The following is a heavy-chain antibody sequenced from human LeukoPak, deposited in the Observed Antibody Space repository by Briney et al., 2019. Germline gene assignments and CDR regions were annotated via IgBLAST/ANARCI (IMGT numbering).Heavy chain of an antibody. D-gene: IGHD6-19*01. J-gene: IGHJ4*02. Sequence: GGSLRLSCAASGFTFSSYGMSWVRQAPGKGLEWGSAISGSGGSTYYADSVKGRFTISRDNSKNTLCLQMDSLRAEDTDVYYCAKAARGSSGPNYYFDSWGQGTLVTVSS. CDR2: ISGSGGST. V-gene: IGHV3-23*01. CDR1: GFTFSSYG. CDR3: AKAARGSSGPNYYFDS.